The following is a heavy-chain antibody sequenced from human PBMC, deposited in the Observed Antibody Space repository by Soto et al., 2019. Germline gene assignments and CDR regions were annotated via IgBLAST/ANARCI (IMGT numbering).Heavy chain of an antibody. V-gene: IGHV4-34*01. CDR1: GGAFSGYY. CDR3: WRDLRLDS. J-gene: IGHJ4*02. D-gene: IGHD2-21*02. CDR2: INHSGST. Sequence: SETLSLTCAVYGGAFSGYYWGWIRQPPGKGLEGIGGINHSGSTNHKPALKSRVTISIDTSVDPFFLMLTSLAAPDPALYYCWRDLRLDSWGQGTLVTVSS.